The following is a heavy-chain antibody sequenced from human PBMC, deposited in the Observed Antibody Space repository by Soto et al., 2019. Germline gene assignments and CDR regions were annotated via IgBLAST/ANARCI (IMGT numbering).Heavy chain of an antibody. V-gene: IGHV4-59*08. D-gene: IGHD5-12*01. CDR2: IYYSGST. CDR1: GGSISSYY. CDR3: ARLGSGATALDY. J-gene: IGHJ4*02. Sequence: SETLSLTCTVSGGSISSYYWSWIRQPPGKGLEWIGYIYYSGSTNYNPSLKSRVTISVDTSKNQFSLKLSSVTAADTAVYYCARLGSGATALDYWGQGTLVTVSS.